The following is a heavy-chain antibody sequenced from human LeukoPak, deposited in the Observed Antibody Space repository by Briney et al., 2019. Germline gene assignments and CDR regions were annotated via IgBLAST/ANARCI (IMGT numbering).Heavy chain of an antibody. J-gene: IGHJ4*02. CDR1: GFTFSRYW. CDR2: IKEDGSEK. V-gene: IGHV3-7*01. D-gene: IGHD5-24*01. CDR3: AGDRDVYHTGVDY. Sequence: GGSLRLSCAASGFTFSRYWMTWLLQAPGKGLEWVANIKEDGSEKYYVDSVKGRFTISRDNSKNSLYLQMSRLRAEDSAIYYCAGDRDVYHTGVDYWGQGTLVTVSS.